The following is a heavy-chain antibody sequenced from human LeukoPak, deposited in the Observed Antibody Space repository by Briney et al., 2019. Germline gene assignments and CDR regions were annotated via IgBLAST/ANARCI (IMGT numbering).Heavy chain of an antibody. Sequence: GGSLRLFCAASGFTFSSYAMSWVRQAPGKGLEWVSSVSGGGGNTYYADSVKGRFTISRDNSKNTLFLKMNSLRAEEKGLYYCGKGPFDSSQKWFGPWGHGTLVTVSS. D-gene: IGHD2-21*01. CDR2: VSGGGGNT. V-gene: IGHV3-23*01. CDR3: GKGPFDSSQKWFGP. J-gene: IGHJ5*02. CDR1: GFTFSSYA.